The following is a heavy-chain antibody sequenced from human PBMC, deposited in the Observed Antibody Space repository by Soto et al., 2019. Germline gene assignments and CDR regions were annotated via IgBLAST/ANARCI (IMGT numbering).Heavy chain of an antibody. D-gene: IGHD2-2*01. V-gene: IGHV3-23*01. CDR2: ISGSGGST. Sequence: LRLSCAASGFTFSRYTMSWVRQAPGKGLDWVSGISGSGGSTHYADSVKGRFSISRDNYKNTVHLQMNSLGAEDTAVYYCAKGCSGTSCQKGYSSSDYWGQGTLVTVSS. J-gene: IGHJ4*02. CDR3: AKGCSGTSCQKGYSSSDY. CDR1: GFTFSRYT.